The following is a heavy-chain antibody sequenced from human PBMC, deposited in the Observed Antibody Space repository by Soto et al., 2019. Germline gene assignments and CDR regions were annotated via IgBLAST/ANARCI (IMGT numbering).Heavy chain of an antibody. CDR3: AAELADIVATDAFDI. V-gene: IGHV1-58*01. CDR1: GFTFTSSA. J-gene: IGHJ3*02. Sequence: QMQLVQSGPEVKKPGTSVKVSCKASGFTFTSSAVQWVRQARGQRLEWIGWIVVGSGNTNYAQKFQERVTITRDMSTSTAYMELSSLRSEDTAVYYCAAELADIVATDAFDIWGQGTMVTVSS. CDR2: IVVGSGNT. D-gene: IGHD5-12*01.